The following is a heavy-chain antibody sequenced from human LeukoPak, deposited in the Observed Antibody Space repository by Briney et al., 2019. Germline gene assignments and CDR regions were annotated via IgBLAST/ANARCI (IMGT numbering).Heavy chain of an antibody. CDR1: GFSVSNNY. Sequence: GGSLRLSCAASGFSVSNNYMSWVRQAPGKGLEWVAVISYDGSNKYYADSVKGRFTISRDNSKNTLYLQMNSLRAEDTAVYYCAKGSRTTVTTGSNFDYWGQGTLVTVSS. J-gene: IGHJ4*02. CDR2: ISYDGSNK. CDR3: AKGSRTTVTTGSNFDY. D-gene: IGHD4-17*01. V-gene: IGHV3-30*18.